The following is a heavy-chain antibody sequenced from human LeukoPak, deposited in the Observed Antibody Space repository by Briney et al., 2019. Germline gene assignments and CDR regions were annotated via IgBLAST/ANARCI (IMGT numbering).Heavy chain of an antibody. CDR3: ARKLSSSWYEDAFDI. J-gene: IGHJ3*02. V-gene: IGHV4-59*01. CDR1: GGSISSYY. D-gene: IGHD6-13*01. CDR2: IYYSGST. Sequence: SETLSLTCTVSGGSISSYYWSWIGQPPGKGLEWIGYIYYSGSTNYNPSLKSRVTISVDTSKNQFSLKLSSVTAADTAVYYCARKLSSSWYEDAFDIWGQGTMVTVSS.